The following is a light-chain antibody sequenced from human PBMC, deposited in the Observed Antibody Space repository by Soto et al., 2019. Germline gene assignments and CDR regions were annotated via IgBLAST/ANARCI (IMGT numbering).Light chain of an antibody. V-gene: IGKV3-20*01. CDR2: GAS. Sequence: EVVWTKYPGTLSLTPGERATLSCRASQSVSSSSLAWYQQKPGQAPRLLIYGASSRATGIPDRFGGSGSGTDFTLTISRLEPEDFAVSYCQHYGSSPPRYTLGQGTKLEIK. CDR3: QHYGSSPPRYT. CDR1: QSVSSSS. J-gene: IGKJ2*01.